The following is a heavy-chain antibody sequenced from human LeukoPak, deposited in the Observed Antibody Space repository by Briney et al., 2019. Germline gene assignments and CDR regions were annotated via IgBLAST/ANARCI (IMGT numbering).Heavy chain of an antibody. Sequence: GGSLRLSCAASGFTFSGYWMSWVRQAPGKGLEWVANIKKDGSEKYYVDSVKGRFTISRDNAKNSLYLQMNSLRAEDTAVYYCAREGWDDSSGYLDYWGQGTLVTVSS. J-gene: IGHJ4*02. CDR1: GFTFSGYW. CDR3: AREGWDDSSGYLDY. D-gene: IGHD3-22*01. CDR2: IKKDGSEK. V-gene: IGHV3-7*01.